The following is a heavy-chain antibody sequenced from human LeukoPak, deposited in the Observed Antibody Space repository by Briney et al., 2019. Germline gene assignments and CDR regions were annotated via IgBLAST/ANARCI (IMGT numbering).Heavy chain of an antibody. CDR3: ARFIVVVPAAKIREVDAFDI. V-gene: IGHV4-30-4*08. J-gene: IGHJ3*02. CDR1: GGSISSGDYY. CDR2: IYYSGST. D-gene: IGHD2-2*01. Sequence: SQTLSLTCTVSGGSISSGDYYWSWIRQPPGKGLEWIGYIYYSGSTYYNPSLKSRVTISVDTSKNQFSLKLSSVTAADTAVYYCARFIVVVPAAKIREVDAFDIWGQGTMVTVSS.